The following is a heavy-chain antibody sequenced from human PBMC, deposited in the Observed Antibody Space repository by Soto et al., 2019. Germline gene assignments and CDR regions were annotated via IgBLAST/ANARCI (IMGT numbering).Heavy chain of an antibody. J-gene: IGHJ4*02. CDR2: IYWDDDK. V-gene: IGHV2-5*02. D-gene: IGHD3-10*01. Sequence: QITLKESGPTLVKPTQTLTLTCTFSGFSLSTGGVGVGWIRRPPGKALEWLALIYWDDDKRYNPSLKSRLTITKDTYKNQVVLTMTNMDPVDTATYYCARAQWFGDPFDYWGQGTLVTVSS. CDR3: ARAQWFGDPFDY. CDR1: GFSLSTGGVG.